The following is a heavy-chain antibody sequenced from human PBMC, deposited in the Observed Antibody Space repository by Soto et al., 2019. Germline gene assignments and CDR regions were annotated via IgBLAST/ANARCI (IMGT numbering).Heavy chain of an antibody. J-gene: IGHJ2*01. D-gene: IGHD5-12*01. Sequence: EVQLVESGGGLVKPGGSLRLSCAASGFTFSTYCMNWVRQAPGRGLEWVSYISESSSHIYYGYSVRGRFIISRDNAKNSVYLQMNSLRAEDTAVYYCARDGSKWLKYGYFDLWGRGTLVTVSS. CDR1: GFTFSTYC. CDR2: ISESSSHI. V-gene: IGHV3-21*01. CDR3: ARDGSKWLKYGYFDL.